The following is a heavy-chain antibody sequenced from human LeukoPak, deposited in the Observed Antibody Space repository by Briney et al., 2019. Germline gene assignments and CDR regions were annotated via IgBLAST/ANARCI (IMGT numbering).Heavy chain of an antibody. CDR1: GFTFNNYA. D-gene: IGHD3-10*01. CDR2: ISGDGVSP. Sequence: PGGSLRLSCSASGFTFNNYALTWVRQTPGKGLECVSAISGDGVSPYYADSVRGRFTISRDNSKNSLYLQMNSLRAEDTALYYCAKDSELLWFGETPFDYWGQGTLVTVSS. J-gene: IGHJ4*02. V-gene: IGHV3-23*01. CDR3: AKDSELLWFGETPFDY.